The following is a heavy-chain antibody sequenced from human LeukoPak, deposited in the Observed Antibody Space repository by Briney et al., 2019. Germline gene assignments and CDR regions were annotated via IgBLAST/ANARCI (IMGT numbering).Heavy chain of an antibody. Sequence: GSLRLSCAASGFTFSSYSMSWVRQAPGKGLEWVSAISSDSSYIYYADSMRGRLTISRDNAKKSLFLQMNSLRVADTAVYYCARVRYSPSRNGIDWWGQGTLVTVSS. D-gene: IGHD5-12*01. V-gene: IGHV3-21*01. J-gene: IGHJ4*02. CDR2: ISSDSSYI. CDR1: GFTFSSYS. CDR3: ARVRYSPSRNGIDW.